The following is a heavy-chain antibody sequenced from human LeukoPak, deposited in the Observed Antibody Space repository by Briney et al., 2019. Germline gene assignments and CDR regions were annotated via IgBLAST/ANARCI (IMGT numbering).Heavy chain of an antibody. CDR1: GFTFSSNW. D-gene: IGHD3-16*01. CDR3: ARGGQGAVDY. Sequence: GGPLRLSCAASGFTFSSNWMHWVRRAPGKGLVWVSFVNNDGRTTAYADSVKGRFTISRDNAKNTLYLQMNSLRAEDTAVYYCARGGQGAVDYWGPGTLVTVSS. CDR2: VNNDGRTT. J-gene: IGHJ4*02. V-gene: IGHV3-74*01.